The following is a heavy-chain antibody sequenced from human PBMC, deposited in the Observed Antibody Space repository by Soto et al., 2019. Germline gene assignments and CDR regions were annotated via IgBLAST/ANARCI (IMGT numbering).Heavy chain of an antibody. J-gene: IGHJ4*02. CDR1: GYTFTSYD. CDR2: MNPNSGNT. CDR3: ADLSLGYCITTTCPPDY. D-gene: IGHD2-2*01. V-gene: IGHV1-8*01. Sequence: ASVKVYWKAAGYTFTSYDINWVRQANGQGLEWMGWMNPNSGNTGYAQKFQGRVTMTRDNSTSTAYMELRSLRSDDTAIYYCADLSLGYCITTTCPPDYWGQGTLVTVSS.